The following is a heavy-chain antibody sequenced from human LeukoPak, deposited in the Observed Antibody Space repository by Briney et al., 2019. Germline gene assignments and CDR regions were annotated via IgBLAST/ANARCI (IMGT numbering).Heavy chain of an antibody. CDR1: GGSISSYY. CDR2: IYTSGST. Sequence: SETLSLTCTVSGGSISSYYWSWIRQPAGKGLEWIGRIYTSGSTNYNPSLKSRVTMSVDTSKNQFSLKLSSVTAADTAVYYCARNRTAWSGYYNYYYGMDVWGQGTTVTVSS. V-gene: IGHV4-4*07. D-gene: IGHD3-3*01. CDR3: ARNRTAWSGYYNYYYGMDV. J-gene: IGHJ6*02.